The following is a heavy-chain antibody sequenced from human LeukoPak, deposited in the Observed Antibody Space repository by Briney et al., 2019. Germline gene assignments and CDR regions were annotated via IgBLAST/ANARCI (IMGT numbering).Heavy chain of an antibody. Sequence: GGSLRLFCAASGFTFSSYWMSWVRQAPGKGLEWVANIKQDGSEKYYVDSVKGRFTISRDNAKNSLYLQMNSLRAEDTAVYYCARDHDILTGHPNYFDYWGQGTLVTVSS. V-gene: IGHV3-7*01. CDR3: ARDHDILTGHPNYFDY. CDR2: IKQDGSEK. D-gene: IGHD3-9*01. J-gene: IGHJ4*02. CDR1: GFTFSSYW.